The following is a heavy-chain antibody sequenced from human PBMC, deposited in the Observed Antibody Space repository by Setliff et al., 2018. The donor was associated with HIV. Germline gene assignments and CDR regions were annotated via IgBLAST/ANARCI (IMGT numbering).Heavy chain of an antibody. CDR3: ATDVDTATVFWGSHYLDY. J-gene: IGHJ4*02. D-gene: IGHD5-18*01. Sequence: GGSLRLSCAASGFTFSTYDMNWVRQAPGKGLEWVSYISSSSDSIYYADSVRGRFTVSRDNAKNSLYLQMNILRAEDTAVYYCATDVDTATVFWGSHYLDYWGQGMLVTVSS. V-gene: IGHV3-48*04. CDR2: ISSSSDSI. CDR1: GFTFSTYD.